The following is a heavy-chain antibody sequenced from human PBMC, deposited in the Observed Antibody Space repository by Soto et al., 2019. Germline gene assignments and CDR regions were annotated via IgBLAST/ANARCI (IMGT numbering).Heavy chain of an antibody. J-gene: IGHJ4*02. CDR2: INPNGGST. D-gene: IGHD6-13*01. V-gene: IGHV1-46*01. CDR1: GYTFTNYY. CDR3: ARGLAAGDY. Sequence: QVQLVQSGAEVTKPGASVKLSCKASGYTFTNYYIHWVRQAPGQGLEWMAIINPNGGSTNYAQKFQGRVTLTRDTSTSTVYMDLSSLKSEDTAVYYCARGLAAGDYWGQGTLVTVSS.